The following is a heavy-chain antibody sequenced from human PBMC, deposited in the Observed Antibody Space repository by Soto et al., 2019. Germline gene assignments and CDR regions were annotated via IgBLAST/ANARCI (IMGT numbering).Heavy chain of an antibody. CDR1: GGTFSSYA. Sequence: QVQLVQSGAEVKKPGSSVKVSCKASGGTFSSYAISWVRQAPGQGLEWMGGIIPIFGTENYAQKFQGRVTITADESTSTDYMELSSRRSEDTAVYYCARPTHSGRYAYFDYWGQGTLVTVSS. V-gene: IGHV1-69*01. J-gene: IGHJ4*02. D-gene: IGHD1-26*01. CDR2: IIPIFGTE. CDR3: ARPTHSGRYAYFDY.